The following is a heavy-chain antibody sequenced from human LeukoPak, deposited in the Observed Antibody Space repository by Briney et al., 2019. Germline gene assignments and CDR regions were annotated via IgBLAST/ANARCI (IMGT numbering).Heavy chain of an antibody. J-gene: IGHJ4*02. D-gene: IGHD5-18*01. CDR3: AIRGYSYGFEVDY. CDR1: GGTFSSYA. CDR2: IIPIFGTA. Sequence: SVKVSCKASGGTFSSYAISWVRQAPGQGLEWMGGIIPIFGTANYAQKFQGRVTITTGESTSTAYMELSSLRSEDTAVYYCAIRGYSYGFEVDYWGQGTLVTVSS. V-gene: IGHV1-69*05.